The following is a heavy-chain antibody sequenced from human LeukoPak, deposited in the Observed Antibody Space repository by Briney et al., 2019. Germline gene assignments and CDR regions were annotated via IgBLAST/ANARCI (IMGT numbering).Heavy chain of an antibody. V-gene: IGHV4-39*01. CDR2: MYYSGST. Sequence: SGTLSLTCTVSGGSVSSSSYYWGWIRQPPGKGLEWIGNMYYSGSTYYNPSLKSRVTISVDTSKNQFSLKVNSVNAADTAVYYCARHIEGSSLVIATFSVYYMDVWGKGTTVTVSS. CDR3: ARHIEGSSLVIATFSVYYMDV. CDR1: GGSVSSSSYY. D-gene: IGHD2-21*01. J-gene: IGHJ6*03.